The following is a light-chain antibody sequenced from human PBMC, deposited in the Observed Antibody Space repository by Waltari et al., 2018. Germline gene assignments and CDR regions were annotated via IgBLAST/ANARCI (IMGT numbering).Light chain of an antibody. V-gene: IGKV2-30*02. J-gene: IGKJ1*01. CDR3: MQGIHWPRS. Sequence: DVVMTQSPLSLPVTLGQPASLSCRSSQSLVHSDGNTYLSWFQQRPGQSPRRLIYKVSNRDSGVPDRFSGSGSGTDFTLKISRVEAEDIAIYYCMQGIHWPRSFGQGTKVEIE. CDR1: QSLVHSDGNTY. CDR2: KVS.